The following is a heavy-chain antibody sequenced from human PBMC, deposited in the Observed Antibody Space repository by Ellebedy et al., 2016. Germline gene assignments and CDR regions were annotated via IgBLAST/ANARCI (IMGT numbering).Heavy chain of an antibody. CDR3: ARDGGYGIPYYYSAMDV. D-gene: IGHD1-26*01. J-gene: IGHJ6*02. V-gene: IGHV4-59*01. Sequence: SETLSLTCSVSGGSISNYYWSWIRQPPGKGLEWIGYIFYSGNTKYNPSLQSRVTISVDTSQNQFSLKLSFVTAADTAVYYCARDGGYGIPYYYSAMDVWGRGTTVTVSS. CDR1: GGSISNYY. CDR2: IFYSGNT.